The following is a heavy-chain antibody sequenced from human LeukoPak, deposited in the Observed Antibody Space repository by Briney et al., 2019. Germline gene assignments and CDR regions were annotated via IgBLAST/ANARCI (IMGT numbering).Heavy chain of an antibody. J-gene: IGHJ2*01. D-gene: IGHD3-10*01. V-gene: IGHV4-31*03. CDR3: ARQFGSTRPYWYFDL. Sequence: MSSETLSLTCIVSGGSICTSTYYWSWMRQHPGKGLEWIGDIHCSGSTHYNPSLKSRLTISVDTSKNQFSLKLTSVTAADTAGYYCARQFGSTRPYWYFDLWGPGTLVTGSS. CDR1: GGSICTSTYY. CDR2: IHCSGST.